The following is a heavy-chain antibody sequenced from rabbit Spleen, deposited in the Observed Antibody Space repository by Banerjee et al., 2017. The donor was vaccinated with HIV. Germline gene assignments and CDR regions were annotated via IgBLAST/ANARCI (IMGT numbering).Heavy chain of an antibody. CDR2: IYTGSGAT. CDR3: ARSINWANRALNF. J-gene: IGHJ4*01. CDR1: GFSLSSSHW. Sequence: QSLEESGGDLVKPEGSLTRTCTASGFSLSSSHWLFWVRQAPGKGLEWIASIYTGSGATYYANWAKGRFTVSKASSTTVDLRMTSLTAADTATYFCARSINWANRALNFWGPGTLVTVS. D-gene: IGHD1-1*01. V-gene: IGHV1S40*01.